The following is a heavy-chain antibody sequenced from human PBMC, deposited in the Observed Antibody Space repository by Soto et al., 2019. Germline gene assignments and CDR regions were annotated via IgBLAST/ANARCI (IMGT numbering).Heavy chain of an antibody. J-gene: IGHJ4*02. V-gene: IGHV4-31*03. CDR1: GGSVSSGGYY. CDR2: IYYSGTT. CDR3: ARRALPQCINGVCYKDGFWDY. D-gene: IGHD2-8*01. Sequence: SETLSLTCTVSGGSVSSGGYYWSWIRQHPGTGLEWIGYIYYSGTTYFNPSLKSRASISLDTSKNEFSLKLTSVTAADTAVYYCARRALPQCINGVCYKDGFWDYWGQGTLVTVSS.